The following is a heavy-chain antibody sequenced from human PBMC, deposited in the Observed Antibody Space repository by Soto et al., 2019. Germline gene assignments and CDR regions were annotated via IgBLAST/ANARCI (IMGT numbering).Heavy chain of an antibody. D-gene: IGHD3-16*01. V-gene: IGHV3-7*03. CDR3: TRLYDAY. CDR1: GSTFSQHW. CDR2: INQDGNDK. Sequence: EVQLVESGGGVVQPEGSLSLSCAASGSTFSQHWLSWVRQAPGKGPEWVAKINQDGNDKKYVDSVKGRFTITRDNAKKSVYLQMSSLRAEDTAVYYCTRLYDAYWGQGTLFTVSS. J-gene: IGHJ4*02.